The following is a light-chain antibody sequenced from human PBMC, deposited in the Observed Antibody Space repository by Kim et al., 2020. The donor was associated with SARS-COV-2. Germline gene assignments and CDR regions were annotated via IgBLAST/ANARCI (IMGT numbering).Light chain of an antibody. V-gene: IGKV3-20*01. J-gene: IGKJ1*01. CDR2: GAS. CDR3: QQFGHSPWT. Sequence: SPGESVTLSCRASQNLNSRFLAWYQQKPGQAPRLLVYGASNRATGIPDRFSGSGSATDFTLTITRLEPEDFAVYFCQQFGHSPWTFGQGTKVDIK. CDR1: QNLNSRF.